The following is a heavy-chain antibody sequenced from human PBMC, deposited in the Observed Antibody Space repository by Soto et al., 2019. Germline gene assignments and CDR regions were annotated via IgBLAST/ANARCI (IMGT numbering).Heavy chain of an antibody. CDR1: GGSFNTYY. D-gene: IGHD3-22*01. V-gene: IGHV4-34*01. CDR3: ARGGAYYDSSGYSPHYFDY. CDR2: INQSGST. J-gene: IGHJ4*02. Sequence: QVQLQQWGAGLLKPSETLSLTCAVYGGSFNTYYWSWIRQTPGKGLEWIGEINQSGSTNYNPSLKSRVTISVDTSKNQFSLKVRSVTAADTAVYYCARGGAYYDSSGYSPHYFDYWAREPWSPSPQ.